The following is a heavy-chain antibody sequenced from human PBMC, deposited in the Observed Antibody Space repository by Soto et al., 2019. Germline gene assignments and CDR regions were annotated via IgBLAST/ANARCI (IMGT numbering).Heavy chain of an antibody. Sequence: PGGSLRLSCAASGFTFNSYTLDCVRQSPWRGLEWVASISQSSSYIYYADSLKGRFTISRDNAQNSLYLQMTSLGAEDTAVYYCTRVVGVSGWSPHFDFWGQGTLVTVSS. J-gene: IGHJ4*02. CDR3: TRVVGVSGWSPHFDF. CDR1: GFTFNSYT. V-gene: IGHV3-21*04. CDR2: ISQSSSYI. D-gene: IGHD6-19*01.